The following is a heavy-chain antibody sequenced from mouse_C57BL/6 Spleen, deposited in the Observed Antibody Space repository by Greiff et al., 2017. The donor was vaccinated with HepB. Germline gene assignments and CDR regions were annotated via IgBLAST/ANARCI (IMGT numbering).Heavy chain of an antibody. D-gene: IGHD3-2*02. J-gene: IGHJ3*01. V-gene: IGHV1-52*01. CDR3: ATPSKTAQATGFAY. Sequence: QVQLQQPGAELVRPGSSVKLSCKASGYTFTSYWMHWVKQRPIQGLEWIGNIDPSDSETHYNQKFKDKATLTVDKSSSTAYMQLSSLTSEDSAVYYCATPSKTAQATGFAYWGQGTLVTVSA. CDR1: GYTFTSYW. CDR2: IDPSDSET.